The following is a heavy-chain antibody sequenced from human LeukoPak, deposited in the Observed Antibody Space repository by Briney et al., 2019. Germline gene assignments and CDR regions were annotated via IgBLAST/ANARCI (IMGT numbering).Heavy chain of an antibody. V-gene: IGHV4-59*01. D-gene: IGHD2-21*02. Sequence: RTSETLSLTCTVSGGSISSYYWSWIEQPPGKGLEWIGYIYYSGSTNYNPSLKSRVTISVDTSKNQFSLKLSSVTAADTAVYYCARDRIAYCGGDCYSRWFDPWGQGTLVTVSS. CDR1: GGSISSYY. CDR2: IYYSGST. J-gene: IGHJ5*02. CDR3: ARDRIAYCGGDCYSRWFDP.